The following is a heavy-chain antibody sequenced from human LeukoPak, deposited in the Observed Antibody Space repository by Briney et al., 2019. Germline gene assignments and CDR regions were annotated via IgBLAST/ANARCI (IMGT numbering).Heavy chain of an antibody. CDR1: GGSFSGYY. D-gene: IGHD3-16*01. J-gene: IGHJ5*02. V-gene: IGHV4-34*01. CDR3: ARHYGP. CDR2: INHSGST. Sequence: PSETLSLTRAVYGGSFSGYYWSWIRQPPGKGLEWIGEINHSGSTYYNPSLKSRVTISVDTSKNQFSLKLNSVTAADTAVYYCARHYGPWGQGTLVTVSS.